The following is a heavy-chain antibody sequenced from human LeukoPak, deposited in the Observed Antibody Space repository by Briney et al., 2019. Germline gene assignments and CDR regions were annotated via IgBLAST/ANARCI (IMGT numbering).Heavy chain of an antibody. CDR2: IYYSGST. V-gene: IGHV4-39*07. CDR1: GGSISSTNYY. D-gene: IGHD2-8*02. CDR3: ARVTGSHAFNI. Sequence: SETLSLTCTVSGGSISSTNYYWGWIRQPPGKGLEWIGNIYYSGSTYYNPSLKSRVTISVDTSKNQFSLRLSSVTAADTALFYCARVTGSHAFNIWGQGTKVTVSS. J-gene: IGHJ3*02.